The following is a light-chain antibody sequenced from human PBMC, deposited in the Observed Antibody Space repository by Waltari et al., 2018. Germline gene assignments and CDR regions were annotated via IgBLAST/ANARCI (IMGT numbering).Light chain of an antibody. J-gene: IGKJ1*01. V-gene: IGKV3-20*01. CDR2: GAP. CDR1: QSVGRT. CDR3: QHYVRLPVT. Sequence: EIVLTQSPGTLSVSPGERATLSCRASQSVGRTLAWYQQKPGQAPRLLIYGAPSRATGIPDRFSGSGSGTDFSLTISRLEPEDFAVYYCQHYVRLPVTFGQGTKVEIK.